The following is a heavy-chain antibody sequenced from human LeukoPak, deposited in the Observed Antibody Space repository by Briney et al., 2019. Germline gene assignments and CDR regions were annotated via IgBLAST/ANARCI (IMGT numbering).Heavy chain of an antibody. CDR1: GYTFTDYN. J-gene: IGHJ4*02. CDR2: INPSSGST. CDR3: ARTGRNWNNFDY. Sequence: ASVKVSCKASGYTFTDYNIHWVRQAPGQGLDWMGWINPSSGSTNSAQKFQGRVTMTRDTSIGTAYMELSRLRSDDTAMYYCARTGRNWNNFDYWGQETLVAVSS. D-gene: IGHD1-20*01. V-gene: IGHV1-2*02.